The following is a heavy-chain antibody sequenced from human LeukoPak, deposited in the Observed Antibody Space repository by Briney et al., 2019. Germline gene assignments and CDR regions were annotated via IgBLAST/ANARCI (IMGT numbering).Heavy chain of an antibody. V-gene: IGHV3-7*02. D-gene: IGHD3-22*01. Sequence: GGSLRLSCAVSGCSFSSDWMYWVRKAPGKGLESVANISPDGSSTHYLHSVKGRFTISRDNTKNSLFLQMHSLRAEDTALYYGVRADYYVIDYWGQGSLVTVSA. CDR3: VRADYYVIDY. CDR2: ISPDGSST. J-gene: IGHJ4*02. CDR1: GCSFSSDW.